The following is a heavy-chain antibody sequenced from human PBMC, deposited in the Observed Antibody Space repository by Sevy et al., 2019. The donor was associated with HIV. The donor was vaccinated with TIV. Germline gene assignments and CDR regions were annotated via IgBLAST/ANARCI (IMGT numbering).Heavy chain of an antibody. Sequence: ASVKVSCKASGGTVSSYAISWVRQAPGQGLEWMGGIIPIFGTANYAQKFQGRVTITADKSTSTAYMELSSLRSEDTAVYYCARDRRSGSRESAFDIWGQGTMVTVSS. V-gene: IGHV1-69*06. J-gene: IGHJ3*02. CDR2: IIPIFGTA. D-gene: IGHD1-26*01. CDR3: ARDRRSGSRESAFDI. CDR1: GGTVSSYA.